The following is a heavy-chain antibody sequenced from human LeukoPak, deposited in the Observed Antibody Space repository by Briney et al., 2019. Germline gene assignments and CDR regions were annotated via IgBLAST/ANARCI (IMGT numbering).Heavy chain of an antibody. J-gene: IGHJ4*01. CDR2: INHSGST. CDR3: ASRGIAVAGSGDY. D-gene: IGHD6-19*01. V-gene: IGHV4-34*01. Sequence: SETLSLTCAVYGGSFSGYYWSWIRQPPGKGLEWIGEINHSGSTNYNPSLKSRVTISVDRSKNQFSLKLSPVTAADTAVYYCASRGIAVAGSGDYWGHGTLATVSS. CDR1: GGSFSGYY.